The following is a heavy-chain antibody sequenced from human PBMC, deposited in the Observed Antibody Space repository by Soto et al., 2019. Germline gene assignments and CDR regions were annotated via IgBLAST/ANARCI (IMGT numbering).Heavy chain of an antibody. CDR1: GFTVSSYT. Sequence: PGGSLRLSCAASGFTVSSYTMNWVRQAPGKGLEWVSYISSRSSTIYYADSVKGRFTISRDNAKNSLYLQMNSLRAEDTAVYYCAREIEQTYDILTAYTYWGQGTLVTVSS. CDR3: AREIEQTYDILTAYTY. D-gene: IGHD3-9*01. J-gene: IGHJ4*02. V-gene: IGHV3-48*01. CDR2: ISSRSSTI.